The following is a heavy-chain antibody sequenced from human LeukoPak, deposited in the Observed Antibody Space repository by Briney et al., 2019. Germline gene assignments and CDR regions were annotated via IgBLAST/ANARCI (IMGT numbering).Heavy chain of an antibody. CDR2: IKEDGTQK. CDR1: GFIFRNYW. CDR3: VRGGWEPDS. Sequence: GGSLRLSCAGFGFIFRNYWMAWVRQAPGKGLEWVAHIKEDGTQKYYVDSVKGRFTISKDDAKNSPYLQMNSLRVEDTAVYYCVRGGWEPDSWGQGTLVTVSS. V-gene: IGHV3-7*01. D-gene: IGHD1-14*01. J-gene: IGHJ4*02.